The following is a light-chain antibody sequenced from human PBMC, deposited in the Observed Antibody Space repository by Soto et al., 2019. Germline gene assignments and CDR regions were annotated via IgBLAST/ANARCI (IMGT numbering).Light chain of an antibody. CDR1: KLGDKY. CDR3: QAWDGGTVV. CDR2: QDT. J-gene: IGLJ2*01. V-gene: IGLV3-1*01. Sequence: SSELTQPPSMSVSPGQTATIACSGDKLGDKYVCWYQQKSGESPILAIYQDTKRPSGIPERFSGSNSGSTATLTISGTQSIDEADYYCQAWDGGTVVFGGGTKLTVL.